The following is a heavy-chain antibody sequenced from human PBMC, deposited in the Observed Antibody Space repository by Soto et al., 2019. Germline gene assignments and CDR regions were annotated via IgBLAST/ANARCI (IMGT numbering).Heavy chain of an antibody. CDR2: ISSSSSYI. D-gene: IGHD6-6*01. V-gene: IGHV3-21*01. J-gene: IGHJ5*02. CDR1: GFTFSSYS. CDR3: ARDSSLRGDNWFDP. Sequence: GGSLRLSCAASGFTFSSYSMNWVRQAPGKGLEWVSSISSSSSYIYYADSVKGRFTISRDNAKNSLYLQMNSLRAEDTAVYYCARDSSLRGDNWFDPWGQGTLVTVSS.